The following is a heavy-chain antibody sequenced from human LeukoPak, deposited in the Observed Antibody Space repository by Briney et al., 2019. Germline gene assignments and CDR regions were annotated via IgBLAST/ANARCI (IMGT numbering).Heavy chain of an antibody. J-gene: IGHJ6*03. Sequence: SETLSLTCTVSGGSISSYYWSWTRQPAGKGLEWIGRIYTSGSTNYNPSLKSRVTMSVDTSKNQFSLKLSSVTAADTAVYYCARDLSVRGAEICYYYYMDVWGKGTTVTAPS. CDR1: GGSISSYY. CDR3: ARDLSVRGAEICYYYYMDV. D-gene: IGHD3-10*01. V-gene: IGHV4-4*07. CDR2: IYTSGST.